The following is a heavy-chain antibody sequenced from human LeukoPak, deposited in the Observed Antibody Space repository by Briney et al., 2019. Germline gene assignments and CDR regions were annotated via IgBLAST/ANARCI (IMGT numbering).Heavy chain of an antibody. V-gene: IGHV1-8*01. CDR3: ARPSGGWYYYYMDI. D-gene: IGHD3-10*01. CDR2: MNPNSGDT. J-gene: IGHJ6*03. Sequence: ASVKVSCKASGASFTFSTYSISWVRQAPGQGLEWMGWMNPNSGDTGYAQKFQGRVTMTRNTSISTAYMELSSLRSEDTAVYYCARPSGGWYYYYMDIWGKGTTVTVSS. CDR1: GASFTFSTYS.